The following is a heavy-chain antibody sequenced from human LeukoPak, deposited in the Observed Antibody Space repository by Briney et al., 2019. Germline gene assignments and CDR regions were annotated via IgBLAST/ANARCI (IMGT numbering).Heavy chain of an antibody. CDR3: AKEVFGVVIIGIDY. Sequence: PGGSLRLSCAASGFTFNSYAMSWVRQAPGKGLEWVSAISGSGGSTYYADSVKGRFTISRDNSKNTLYLQMNSLRAEDTAVYYCAKEVFGVVIIGIDYWGQGTLVTVSS. J-gene: IGHJ4*02. V-gene: IGHV3-23*01. CDR1: GFTFNSYA. D-gene: IGHD3-3*01. CDR2: ISGSGGST.